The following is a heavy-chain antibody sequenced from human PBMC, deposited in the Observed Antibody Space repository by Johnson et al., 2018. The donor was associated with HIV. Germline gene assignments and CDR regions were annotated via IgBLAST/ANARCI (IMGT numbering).Heavy chain of an antibody. J-gene: IGHJ3*02. CDR3: AKGPLYYYDSRLGSGAFDI. CDR2: IYGGGNT. D-gene: IGHD3-22*01. Sequence: VQLVESGGGLVQPGGSLRLSCAASGFTVSRNYMTWVRQAPGKGLEWVSVIYGGGNTYYADSVKGRFTISRDNSENTLYLQMNSLRAEDTAVYYCAKGPLYYYDSRLGSGAFDIWGQGTMVTVSS. CDR1: GFTVSRNY. V-gene: IGHV3-66*01.